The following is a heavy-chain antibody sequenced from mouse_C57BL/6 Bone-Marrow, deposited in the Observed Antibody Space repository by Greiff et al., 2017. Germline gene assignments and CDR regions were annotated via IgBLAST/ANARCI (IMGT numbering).Heavy chain of an antibody. J-gene: IGHJ1*03. D-gene: IGHD1-1*01. Sequence: EVQLQQSGAELVRPGASVKLSCTASGFNITDDYMHWVKQRPEQGLEWIGWIDPENGDTGYASKFQGKATITADTSSNTAYLELRSLTSEDTAVYYCTACYYGSGYDWYFDVWGTGTTVTVSS. CDR1: GFNITDDY. CDR3: TACYYGSGYDWYFDV. CDR2: IDPENGDT. V-gene: IGHV14-4*01.